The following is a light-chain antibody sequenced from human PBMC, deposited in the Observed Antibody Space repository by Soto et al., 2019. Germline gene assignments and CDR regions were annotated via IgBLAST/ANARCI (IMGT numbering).Light chain of an antibody. V-gene: IGLV2-23*01. CDR1: SSDVGSYNL. J-gene: IGLJ1*01. Sequence: QSALTQPVSVSGSPGQSITISCTGTSSDVGSYNLVSWYQQHPGKAPKLMIYEGSKRPSGVSNRFSGSKSGNTASLTISVLQAEDEADYYCCSYAGSRTYVFGTGTKLTVL. CDR3: CSYAGSRTYV. CDR2: EGS.